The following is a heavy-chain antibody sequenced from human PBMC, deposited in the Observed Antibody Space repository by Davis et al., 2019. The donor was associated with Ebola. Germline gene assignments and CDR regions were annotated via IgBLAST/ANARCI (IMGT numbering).Heavy chain of an antibody. V-gene: IGHV1-58*01. J-gene: IGHJ4*02. Sequence: SVKVSCKTSGFRFLNSAVQWVRQAPGERLERMGWVIVASGDTKYAQNLQGRLTIYTDTSTGTVYMELNSLTTEDTAIYYCVGEDYNDGTCCSFDYWGQGTLVTVSS. D-gene: IGHD2-15*01. CDR2: VIVASGDT. CDR1: GFRFLNSA. CDR3: VGEDYNDGTCCSFDY.